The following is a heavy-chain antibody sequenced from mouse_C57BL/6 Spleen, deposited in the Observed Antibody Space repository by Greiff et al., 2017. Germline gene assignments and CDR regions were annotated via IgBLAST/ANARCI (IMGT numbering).Heavy chain of an antibody. CDR3: TTPYYYGSSYGFAY. CDR2: IDPEDGDT. D-gene: IGHD1-1*01. CDR1: GFNIKDYY. Sequence: EVQLQQSGAELVRPGASVKLSCTASGFNIKDYYMHWVKQRPEQGLEWIGRIDPEDGDTEYAPKLQGKATMTADTSSNTAYLQLSSLTSEDTAVYYCTTPYYYGSSYGFAYWGQGTLVTVSA. J-gene: IGHJ3*01. V-gene: IGHV14-1*01.